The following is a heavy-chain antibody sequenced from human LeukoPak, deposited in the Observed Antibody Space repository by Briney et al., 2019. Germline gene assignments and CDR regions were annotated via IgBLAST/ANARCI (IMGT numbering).Heavy chain of an antibody. D-gene: IGHD4-23*01. J-gene: IGHJ6*03. CDR1: GGSFNGYY. V-gene: IGHV4-34*01. Sequence: PSETLSLTCAVYGGSFNGYYWSWIRQPPGKGLEWIGEINHSGSANYNPSLKSRVTISVDTSKKQFSLKLSSVTAADTAVYYCARQDDGGYYYYYYMDVWGKGTTVTISS. CDR3: ARQDDGGYYYYYYMDV. CDR2: INHSGSA.